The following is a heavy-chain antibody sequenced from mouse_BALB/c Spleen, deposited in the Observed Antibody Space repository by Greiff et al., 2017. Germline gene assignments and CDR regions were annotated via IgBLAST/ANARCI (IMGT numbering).Heavy chain of an antibody. J-gene: IGHJ4*01. V-gene: IGHV2-9-2*01. CDR2: IWTGGGT. CDR3: VRDYYGSSYGTMDY. D-gene: IGHD1-1*01. Sequence: VQRVESGPGLVAPSQSLSITCTVSGFSLTSYDISWIRQPPGKGLEWLGVIWTGGGTNYNSAFMSRLSISKDNSKSQVFLKMNSLQTDDTAIYYCVRDYYGSSYGTMDYWGQGTSVTVSS. CDR1: GFSLTSYD.